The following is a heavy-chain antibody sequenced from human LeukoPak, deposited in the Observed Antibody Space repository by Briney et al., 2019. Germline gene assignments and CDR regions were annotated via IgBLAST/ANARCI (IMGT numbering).Heavy chain of an antibody. CDR1: GGSMTSYY. J-gene: IGHJ6*03. CDR2: IYHSGTS. Sequence: SETLSLTCSVSGGSMTSYYWSWIRQPPGKGLEWIGYIYHSGTSNYNPSLQSRVAMSVDTSKNQISLKVRSVTSADTAVYYCARVNSSGWGSYYYYYMDVWGKGTTVTISS. CDR3: ARVNSSGWGSYYYYYMDV. V-gene: IGHV4-59*01. D-gene: IGHD6-19*01.